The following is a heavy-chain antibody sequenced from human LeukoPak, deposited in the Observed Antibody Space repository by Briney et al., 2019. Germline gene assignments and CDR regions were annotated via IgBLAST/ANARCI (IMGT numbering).Heavy chain of an antibody. CDR3: ARFPSLRMVVTPGWFYMDV. CDR2: IYYSGST. CDR1: GGSISSSSYY. J-gene: IGHJ6*03. Sequence: SETLSLTSTVSGGSISSSSYYWGWIRQPPGKGLEWIGSIYYSGSTYYNPSLKSRVTISVDTSKNQFSLKLSSVTAADTAVYYCARFPSLRMVVTPGWFYMDVWGKGTTVTVSS. D-gene: IGHD4-23*01. V-gene: IGHV4-39*01.